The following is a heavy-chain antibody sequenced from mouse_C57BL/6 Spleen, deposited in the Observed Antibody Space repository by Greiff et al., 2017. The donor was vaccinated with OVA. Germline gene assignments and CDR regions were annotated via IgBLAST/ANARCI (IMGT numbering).Heavy chain of an antibody. CDR1: GFTFSDYG. Sequence: EVKLVESGGGLVKPGGSLKISCAASGFTFSDYGMHWVRQAPEKGLEWVAYISSGSSTIYYADTVKGRFTISRDNAKNTLFLQMTSLRSEDTAMYYCARFLFPDYYGSSLPYYYAMDYWGQGTSVTVSS. J-gene: IGHJ4*01. CDR2: ISSGSSTI. CDR3: ARFLFPDYYGSSLPYYYAMDY. D-gene: IGHD1-1*01. V-gene: IGHV5-17*01.